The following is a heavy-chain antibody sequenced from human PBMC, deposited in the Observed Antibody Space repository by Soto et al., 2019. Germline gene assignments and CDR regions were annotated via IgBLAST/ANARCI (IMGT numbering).Heavy chain of an antibody. D-gene: IGHD6-19*01. CDR3: ARAGGFGAVAVDY. V-gene: IGHV4-30-2*01. CDR2: IYHGST. J-gene: IGHJ4*02. Sequence: QLQLQESGSGLVKPSQILSLTCAVSAGSISSGGYSWSWIRQPPGKGLEWIGYIYHGSTYYNPSLKSRVTISVARSKNQFSLKLSSVTAADTVVYYCARAGGFGAVAVDYWGQGTLVTVS. CDR1: AGSISSGGYS.